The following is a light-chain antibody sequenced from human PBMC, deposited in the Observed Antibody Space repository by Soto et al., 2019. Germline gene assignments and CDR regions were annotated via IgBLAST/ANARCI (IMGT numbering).Light chain of an antibody. CDR1: SSNIGAGYD. J-gene: IGLJ2*01. Sequence: QSVLTQPPSMSGAPGQRVTISCTGSSSNIGAGYDVHWYQQHPGTAPKLLIFDNNNRRSGVPDRFSGSKSDTSASLAITGLQAEDEADYYCQSFDTSLSGFVVFGGGTKVTVL. CDR2: DNN. V-gene: IGLV1-40*01. CDR3: QSFDTSLSGFVV.